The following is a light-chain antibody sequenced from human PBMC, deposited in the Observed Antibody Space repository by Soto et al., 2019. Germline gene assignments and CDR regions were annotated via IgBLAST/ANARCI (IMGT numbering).Light chain of an antibody. J-gene: IGKJ1*01. CDR2: GAS. Sequence: LTQSPGTLSLSPGERATLSCRASQRVGTTYLSWYQQKPGQAPRLLIYGASNRVTGIPDRFSGSGSGTDFTLTISRLQPEDFAVYYCQQYSRSRTFGQGTKVDIK. CDR1: QRVGTTY. V-gene: IGKV3-20*01. CDR3: QQYSRSRT.